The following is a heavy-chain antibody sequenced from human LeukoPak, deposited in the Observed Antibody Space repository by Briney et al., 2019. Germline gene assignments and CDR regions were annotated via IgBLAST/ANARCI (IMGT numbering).Heavy chain of an antibody. D-gene: IGHD6-19*01. CDR1: GFTFSSYS. V-gene: IGHV3-21*01. CDR2: ISSSSSYI. CDR3: ARDLDPVAGNPWFDP. J-gene: IGHJ5*02. Sequence: GGSLRLSGAASGFTFSSYSMNWVRQAPGKGLEWVSSISSSSSYIYYADSVKGRFTISRDNAKNSLYLQMNSLRAEDTAVYYCARDLDPVAGNPWFDPWGQGTLVTVSS.